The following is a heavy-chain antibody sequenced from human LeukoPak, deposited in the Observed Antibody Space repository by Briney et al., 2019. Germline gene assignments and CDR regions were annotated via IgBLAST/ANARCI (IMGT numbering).Heavy chain of an antibody. V-gene: IGHV3-30*02. J-gene: IGHJ5*02. Sequence: GGSLRLSCAASGFTFSSYGMHWVRQAPGKGLEWVAFIRYDGSNKYYADSVRGRFTISRDNSKNTLYLQMNSLRAEDTAVHYCAKEWLGYTNWFDPWGQGTLVTVSS. CDR1: GFTFSSYG. D-gene: IGHD2-2*02. CDR2: IRYDGSNK. CDR3: AKEWLGYTNWFDP.